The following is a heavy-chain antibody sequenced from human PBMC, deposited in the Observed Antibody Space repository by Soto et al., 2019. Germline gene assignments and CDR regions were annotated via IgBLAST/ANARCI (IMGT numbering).Heavy chain of an antibody. D-gene: IGHD4-17*01. CDR1: GFTFSDYG. CDR3: ARLLGTYGDYFPEY. Sequence: QVQLVESGGGVVQPGTSLRLSCVGSGFTFSDYGMHWVRQAPGKGLDWLALIWYDGSNKEYEDYVKGRFTSSRYNSKNPLYLQLNSLRADDTAVYYCARLLGTYGDYFPEYWGQGTLVTVSS. J-gene: IGHJ4*02. V-gene: IGHV3-33*01. CDR2: IWYDGSNK.